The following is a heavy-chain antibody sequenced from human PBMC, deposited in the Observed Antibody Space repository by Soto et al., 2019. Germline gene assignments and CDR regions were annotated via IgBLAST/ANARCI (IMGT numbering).Heavy chain of an antibody. D-gene: IGHD4-17*01. J-gene: IGHJ4*02. Sequence: GGSLRLSCAASGFTFSSYGMHWVRQAPGKGLEWVAVISYDGSNKYYADSVKGRFTISRENSKNTLYLQMNSLRAEDTAVYYCAKPVATVTTPIFDYWGQGTLVTVSS. V-gene: IGHV3-30*18. CDR3: AKPVATVTTPIFDY. CDR1: GFTFSSYG. CDR2: ISYDGSNK.